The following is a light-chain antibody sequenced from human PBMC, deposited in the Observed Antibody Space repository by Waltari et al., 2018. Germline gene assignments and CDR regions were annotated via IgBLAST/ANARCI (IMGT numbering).Light chain of an antibody. CDR1: SSDIGDYNF. J-gene: IGLJ3*02. CDR2: EVS. Sequence: QSALTQPPSASGSPGQSVTISCTGPSSDIGDYNFVSWYQQHPGKAPKVLIYEVSKRPSGVPDRFSGSKSGNTASLTVSGLQAEDEADYYCSSHAGSWVFGGGTKLTVL. V-gene: IGLV2-8*01. CDR3: SSHAGSWV.